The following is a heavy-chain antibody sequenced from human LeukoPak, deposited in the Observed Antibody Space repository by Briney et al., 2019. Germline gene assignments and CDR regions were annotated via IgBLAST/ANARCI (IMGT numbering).Heavy chain of an antibody. Sequence: QPGGSLRLSCAASGFTFSSYSMNWVRQAPGKGLEWVSSISSSSSYIYYADSVKGRFTISRDNAKNSLYLQMNSLRAEDTAVYYCARDKVQIGGPHMDVWGKGTTVTISS. CDR2: ISSSSSYI. CDR1: GFTFSSYS. J-gene: IGHJ6*03. V-gene: IGHV3-21*01. D-gene: IGHD1-1*01. CDR3: ARDKVQIGGPHMDV.